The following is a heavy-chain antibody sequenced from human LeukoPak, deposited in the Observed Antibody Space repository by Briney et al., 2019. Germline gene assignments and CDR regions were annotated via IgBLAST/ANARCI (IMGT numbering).Heavy chain of an antibody. J-gene: IGHJ4*02. Sequence: PGGSLRLSCAASGFTFSSYGMSWVRQAPGKGLEWVSAISTSGHSTHYADSVKGRFTISRDNSKNTLYLQMNSLRAEDTAVYYCANRPLRLSVDYWGQGTLVTVSS. CDR3: ANRPLRLSVDY. CDR1: GFTFSSYG. V-gene: IGHV3-23*01. CDR2: ISTSGHST. D-gene: IGHD5/OR15-5a*01.